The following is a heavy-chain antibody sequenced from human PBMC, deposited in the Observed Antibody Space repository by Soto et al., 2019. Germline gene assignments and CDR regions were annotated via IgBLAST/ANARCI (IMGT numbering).Heavy chain of an antibody. V-gene: IGHV4-39*01. J-gene: IGHJ4*02. D-gene: IGHD3-3*01. CDR1: GGSISSSSYY. CDR2: IYYSGST. CDR3: ARLTAAISISDH. Sequence: SETLSLTCTVSGGSISSSSYYWGWIRQPPGKGLEWIGSIYYSGSTYYNPSLKSRVTISVDTSKNQFSLKLSSVTAADTAVYYCARLTAAISISDHWGQGTLVTVSS.